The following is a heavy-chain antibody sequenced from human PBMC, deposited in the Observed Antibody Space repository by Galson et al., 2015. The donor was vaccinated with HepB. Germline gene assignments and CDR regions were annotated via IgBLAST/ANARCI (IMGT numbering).Heavy chain of an antibody. V-gene: IGHV3-11*06. J-gene: IGHJ4*02. CDR2: ISSSSSYT. CDR1: GFTFSDYY. D-gene: IGHD5-24*01. Sequence: SLRLSCAASGFTFSDYYMSWIRQAPGKGLEWVSYISSSSSYTNYADSVKGRFTISRDNAKNSLYLQMNSLRAEDTAVYYCARVWGEMATKRGGFDYWGQGTLVTVSS. CDR3: ARVWGEMATKRGGFDY.